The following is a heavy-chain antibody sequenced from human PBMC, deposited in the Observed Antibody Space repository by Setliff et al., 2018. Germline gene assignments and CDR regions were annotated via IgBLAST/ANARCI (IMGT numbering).Heavy chain of an antibody. D-gene: IGHD2-2*01. CDR2: VSYFGSG. CDR1: GLSLSSTTYY. J-gene: IGHJ4*02. Sequence: PSETLSLTCTVSGLSLSSTTYYWAWVRQPPGKGLEWTGSVSYFGSGYYNPSLRGRVATSLDTSRNQFSLNLNSVTAADTAVYYFRLAHCNTTSCEEALDFWSQGTLVTSPQ. V-gene: IGHV4-39*07. CDR3: RLAHCNTTSCEEALDF.